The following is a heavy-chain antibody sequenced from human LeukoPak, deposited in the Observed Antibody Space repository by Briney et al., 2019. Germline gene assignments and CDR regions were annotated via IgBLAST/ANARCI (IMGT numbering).Heavy chain of an antibody. J-gene: IGHJ1*01. Sequence: SETLSLTCAVYGGSFSGYYWSWIRQPPGKGLEWIGNIYYIGSTYYNPSLKSRVTISVDTSKNQFSLKLSSVTAADTAVYYCARGRRFIDYYGSGSSVSAEYFQHWGQGTLVTVSS. CDR2: IYYIGST. D-gene: IGHD3-10*01. CDR1: GGSFSGYY. V-gene: IGHV4-34*01. CDR3: ARGRRFIDYYGSGSSVSAEYFQH.